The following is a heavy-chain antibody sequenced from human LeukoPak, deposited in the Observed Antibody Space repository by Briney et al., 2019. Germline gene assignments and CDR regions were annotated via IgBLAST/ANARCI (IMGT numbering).Heavy chain of an antibody. CDR2: INSDGSST. CDR1: GLTFSRYW. CDR3: VRYTASCSTRGYFDY. Sequence: GGSLRLSCAASGLTFSRYWMHWVRQAPGQGLVWVSHINSDGSSTSYADSVKGRFTISRDNAENTLYLQMNSLRAEDTAVYYCVRYTASCSTRGYFDYWGQGTLLTVSS. J-gene: IGHJ4*02. D-gene: IGHD1-26*01. V-gene: IGHV3-74*01.